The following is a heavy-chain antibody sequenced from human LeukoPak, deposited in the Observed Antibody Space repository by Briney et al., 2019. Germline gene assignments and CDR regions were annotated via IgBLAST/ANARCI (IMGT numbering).Heavy chain of an antibody. V-gene: IGHV1-69*13. D-gene: IGHD5-24*01. Sequence: ASVKVSCKASGYTFTSYAMNWVRQAPGQGLEWMGGIIPIFGTANYAQKFQGRVTITADESTSTAYMELSSLRSEDTAVYYCASGSRDGYNYDYWGQGTLVTVSS. CDR1: GYTFTSYA. J-gene: IGHJ4*02. CDR2: IIPIFGTA. CDR3: ASGSRDGYNYDY.